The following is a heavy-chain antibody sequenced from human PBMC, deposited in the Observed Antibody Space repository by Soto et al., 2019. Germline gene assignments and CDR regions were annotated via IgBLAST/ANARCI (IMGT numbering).Heavy chain of an antibody. V-gene: IGHV3-64D*06. D-gene: IGHD3-3*01. J-gene: IGHJ4*02. CDR1: GLTFSSYA. CDR3: VKGPFGDATHYSDY. Sequence: HPGGSLRLSCSASGLTFSSYAMHWVRQAPGKGLEYVSALSRNGGSTYYADSVKSRFTISRDNSRNTLFLKMSSLRAEDTAVYYCVKGPFGDATHYSDYWGQAILVT. CDR2: LSRNGGST.